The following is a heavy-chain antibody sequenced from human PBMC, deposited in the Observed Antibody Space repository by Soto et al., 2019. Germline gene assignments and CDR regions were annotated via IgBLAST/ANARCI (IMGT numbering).Heavy chain of an antibody. D-gene: IGHD5-18*01. J-gene: IGHJ4*02. CDR3: SRLLGYSYGSLRYFDY. Sequence: PSETLSLTCPVSGGSISSGGYYWSWIRQHPGKGLEWIGYIYYSGSSYYNPSLKSRGTISVDTSKNQFSLKLSSVTAADPAVYYCSRLLGYSYGSLRYFDYWGQGTLVTVSS. V-gene: IGHV4-31*03. CDR2: IYYSGSS. CDR1: GGSISSGGYY.